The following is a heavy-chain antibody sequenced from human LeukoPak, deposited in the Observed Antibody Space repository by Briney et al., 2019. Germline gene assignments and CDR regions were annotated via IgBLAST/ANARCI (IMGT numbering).Heavy chain of an antibody. CDR2: ISSSSSYI. V-gene: IGHV3-21*01. Sequence: GGSLRLSCAASGFTFSTYSMHWVRQAPGKGLEWVSSISSSSSYIYYADSVKGRFTISRDNAKNSLYLQMNSLRAEDTAVYYCARDLGYGVVRGVINVWGQGTLVTVSS. CDR3: ARDLGYGVVRGVINV. J-gene: IGHJ4*02. D-gene: IGHD3-10*01. CDR1: GFTFSTYS.